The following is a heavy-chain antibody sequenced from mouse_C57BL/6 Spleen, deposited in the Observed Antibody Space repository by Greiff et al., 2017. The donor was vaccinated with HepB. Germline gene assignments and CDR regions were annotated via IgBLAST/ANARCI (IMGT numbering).Heavy chain of an antibody. V-gene: IGHV1-69*01. CDR3: ARGKDGKKDY. D-gene: IGHD2-1*01. CDR2: IDPSDSYT. Sequence: QVQLQQPGAELVMPGASVKLSCKASGYTFTSYWMHWVKQRPGQGLEWIGEIDPSDSYTNYNQKFKGKSTLTVDKSSSTAYMQLSSLTSEDSAVYYCARGKDGKKDYWGQGTTLTVSS. J-gene: IGHJ2*01. CDR1: GYTFTSYW.